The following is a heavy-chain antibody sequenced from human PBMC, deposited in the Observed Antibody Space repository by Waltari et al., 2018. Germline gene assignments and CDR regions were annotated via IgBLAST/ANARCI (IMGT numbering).Heavy chain of an antibody. Sequence: QVQLQESGPGLVKPSETLSLTCAVSGYSISSGYYWGWIRQPPGKGLEWIGNSYHSGSTDYNPSVKSRVTISVDTSKNQVSLKLSSVTAADTAVYYCARRAAITAAGPTYYMDVWGKGTTVTVSS. J-gene: IGHJ6*03. CDR1: GYSISSGYY. D-gene: IGHD6-13*01. CDR3: ARRAAITAAGPTYYMDV. CDR2: SYHSGST. V-gene: IGHV4-38-2*01.